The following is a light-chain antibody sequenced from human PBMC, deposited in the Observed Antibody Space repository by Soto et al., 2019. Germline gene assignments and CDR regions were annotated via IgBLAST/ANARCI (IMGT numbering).Light chain of an antibody. CDR3: QQSHSTPRT. Sequence: DIQMTQSPSSLSASVGDRVTITCRASQSISSYLNWYQQKPGKAPNLLIYTASTSQSGVPSRFSGSGSGTDFTLTISSLQPEDFATYYCQQSHSTPRTFGQGTKVDI. CDR1: QSISSY. CDR2: TAS. V-gene: IGKV1-39*01. J-gene: IGKJ1*01.